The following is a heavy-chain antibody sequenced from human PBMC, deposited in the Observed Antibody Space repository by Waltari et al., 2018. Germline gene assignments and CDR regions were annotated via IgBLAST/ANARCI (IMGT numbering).Heavy chain of an antibody. CDR3: ARGGVLYYYDSSGYAFDI. Sequence: QVQLVQSGAEVKKPGASVKVSCKASGYTFTSYDINWVRQATGQGLEWMGWMNPNSGNTGYAQKFQGRVTITRNTSISTAYMELSSLRSEDTAVYYCARGGVLYYYDSSGYAFDIWGQGTMVTVSS. V-gene: IGHV1-8*03. J-gene: IGHJ3*02. CDR1: GYTFTSYD. D-gene: IGHD3-22*01. CDR2: MNPNSGNT.